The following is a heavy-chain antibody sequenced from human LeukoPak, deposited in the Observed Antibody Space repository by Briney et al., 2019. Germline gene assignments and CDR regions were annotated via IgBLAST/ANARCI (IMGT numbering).Heavy chain of an antibody. D-gene: IGHD6-13*01. CDR3: ATESIAAAGTGGFDY. CDR1: GGSSSGYY. V-gene: IGHV4-34*01. Sequence: SETLSLTCAVYGGSSSGYYWSWVRQLPGKGLEWIGEINHSGSTNYNPSPKSRVTISVDTSKNQFSLKLSSVTAADTAVYYCATESIAAAGTGGFDYWGQGTLVTVSS. J-gene: IGHJ4*02. CDR2: INHSGST.